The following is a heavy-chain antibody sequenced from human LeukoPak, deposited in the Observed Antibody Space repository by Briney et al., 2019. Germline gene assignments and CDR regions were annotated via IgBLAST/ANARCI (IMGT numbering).Heavy chain of an antibody. CDR3: VGAVSGGPYFDS. D-gene: IGHD6-25*01. J-gene: IGHJ4*02. V-gene: IGHV3-53*01. CDR2: IYSDGST. CDR1: GFTVSINY. Sequence: GGSLRLSCAASGFTVSINYMNWVRQAPGKGLEWVSVIYSDGSTYYADSVKGRFTISRDNSKNTLSLQMNSLRAEDTAVYYCVGAVSGGPYFDSGGQGTLAPVS.